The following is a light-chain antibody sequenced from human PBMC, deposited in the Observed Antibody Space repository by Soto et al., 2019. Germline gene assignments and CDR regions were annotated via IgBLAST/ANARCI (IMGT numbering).Light chain of an antibody. V-gene: IGKV3-15*01. CDR2: GAS. CDR1: HIVSSN. CDR3: QQYNNWPSIT. Sequence: EIVMTQSPATLSLSPGERATLAFRASHIVSSNLAWYQQKPGQAPRLLIYGASTRATGIPARFSGSGSGTEFTLTISSLQSEDFAVYYCQQYNNWPSITFGQGTRLQIK. J-gene: IGKJ5*01.